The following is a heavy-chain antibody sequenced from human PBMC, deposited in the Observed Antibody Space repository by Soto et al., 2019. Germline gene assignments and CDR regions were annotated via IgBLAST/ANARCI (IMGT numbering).Heavy chain of an antibody. J-gene: IGHJ6*03. V-gene: IGHV3-7*01. Sequence: EVQMLESGGGLVQPGWSLRLSCEASVFTCSSYWMTWVRQAPGKVLEWVANIQQDGSEKYYVDSVKGRFSISRDNGKNSLYLQVYSLRAEDTVVYYCARAGSNYFASGCYLPYYMDVWGKGTTVTVSS. CDR3: ARAGSNYFASGCYLPYYMDV. CDR2: IQQDGSEK. CDR1: VFTCSSYW. D-gene: IGHD3-10*01.